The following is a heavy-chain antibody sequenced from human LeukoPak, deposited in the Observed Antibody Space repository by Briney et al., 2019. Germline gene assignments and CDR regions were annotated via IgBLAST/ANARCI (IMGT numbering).Heavy chain of an antibody. CDR2: INPSGGST. CDR3: ARDREEGYNSYYFDS. CDR1: GYTFTSYY. J-gene: IGHJ4*02. Sequence: GASVKVSCKASGYTFTSYYMHWVRQAPGQGLEWMGIINPSGGSTSYAQKFQGRFTMTRDTSTTTVYMELSSLRSEDTAVYYCARDREEGYNSYYFDSWGQGTLVIVSS. V-gene: IGHV1-46*01. D-gene: IGHD5-24*01.